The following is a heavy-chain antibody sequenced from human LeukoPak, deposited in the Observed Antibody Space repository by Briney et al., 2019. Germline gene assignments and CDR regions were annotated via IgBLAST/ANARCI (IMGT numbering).Heavy chain of an antibody. V-gene: IGHV3-21*01. CDR3: ARVSSTSCFDY. CDR2: ISSSSSYI. D-gene: IGHD2-2*01. Sequence: GGSLRLSCAASGFTFSSYSMNWVRQAPGKGLEWVSSISSSSSYIYYADPVKGRFTISRDNAKNSLYLQMNSLRAEDTAVYYCARVSSTSCFDYWGQGTLVTVSS. J-gene: IGHJ4*02. CDR1: GFTFSSYS.